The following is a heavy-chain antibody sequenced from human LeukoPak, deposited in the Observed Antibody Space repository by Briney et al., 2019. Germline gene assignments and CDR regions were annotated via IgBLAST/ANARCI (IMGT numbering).Heavy chain of an antibody. CDR1: GFTFSSYS. CDR2: ISSSSTI. V-gene: IGHV3-48*01. CDR3: VATGTQDAFDI. J-gene: IGHJ3*02. Sequence: GGSLRLSCAASGFTFSSYSMNWVRQAPGKGLEWVSCISSSSTIYYADSVKGRFTISRDNAKNSLYLQMNSLRAEDTAVYYCVATGTQDAFDIWGQGTMVTVSS. D-gene: IGHD5-12*01.